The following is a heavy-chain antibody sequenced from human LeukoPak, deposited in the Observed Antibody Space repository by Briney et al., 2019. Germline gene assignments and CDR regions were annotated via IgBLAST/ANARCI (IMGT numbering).Heavy chain of an antibody. D-gene: IGHD4-11*01. CDR1: GYTFTSYY. J-gene: IGHJ5*02. Sequence: ASVKVSCKASGYTFTSYYMRWVRQAPGQGLEWMGWMNPNSGNTGYAQKFQGRVTMTRNTSISTAYMELSSLRSEDTAVYYCARGRADYSNPFDPWGQGTLVTVSS. V-gene: IGHV1-8*02. CDR2: MNPNSGNT. CDR3: ARGRADYSNPFDP.